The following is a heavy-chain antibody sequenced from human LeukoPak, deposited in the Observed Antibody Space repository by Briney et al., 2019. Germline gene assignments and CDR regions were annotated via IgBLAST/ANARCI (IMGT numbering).Heavy chain of an antibody. J-gene: IGHJ6*03. V-gene: IGHV1-8*01. CDR3: ARGVRRNYGSVNYYYYMDV. D-gene: IGHD1-7*01. CDR2: MNPNSGNT. Sequence: EASVKVSCKASGYTFTSYDINWVRQATGQGLEWMGWMNPNSGNTGYAQKFQGRVTMTRNTSISTAYMELSSLRSEDTAVYYCARGVRRNYGSVNYYYYMDVWGKGTTVTVSS. CDR1: GYTFTSYD.